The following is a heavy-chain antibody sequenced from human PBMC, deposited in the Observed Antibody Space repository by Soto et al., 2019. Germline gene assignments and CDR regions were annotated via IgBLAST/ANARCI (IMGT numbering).Heavy chain of an antibody. CDR3: ARGRRAMCYGDYAIYYYYYSMDV. Sequence: ASVKVSCKASGYTFTSYAMHWVRQAPGQRLEWMGWINAGNGNTKYSQKFQGRVTITRDTSASTAYMELSSLRSEDTAVYYCARGRRAMCYGDYAIYYYYYSMDVWGKGTTVTVSS. CDR1: GYTFTSYA. V-gene: IGHV1-3*01. J-gene: IGHJ6*03. D-gene: IGHD4-17*01. CDR2: INAGNGNT.